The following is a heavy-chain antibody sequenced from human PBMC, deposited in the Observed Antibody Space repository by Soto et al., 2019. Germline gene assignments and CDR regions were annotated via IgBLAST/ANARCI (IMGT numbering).Heavy chain of an antibody. Sequence: GGSLRLSCVASRFSFNTFAMSWVRQAPGKGLEWVSSINAGGGNTYYADSVKGRFTVSRDNAKNSLYLQMNSLRAEDTAVYYCARGTYYDILTGHYTIFDYWGQGTLVTVSS. CDR2: INAGGGNT. V-gene: IGHV3-23*01. J-gene: IGHJ4*02. D-gene: IGHD3-9*01. CDR1: RFSFNTFA. CDR3: ARGTYYDILTGHYTIFDY.